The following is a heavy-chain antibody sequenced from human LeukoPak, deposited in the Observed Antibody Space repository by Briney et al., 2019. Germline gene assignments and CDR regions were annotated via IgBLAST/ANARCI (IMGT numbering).Heavy chain of an antibody. CDR1: GFTFSRYA. Sequence: GGSLRLSCAASGFTFSRYAMSWVRQAPGKGLEWVSGINRGGGRSYYADPVKGRFTVSGDSSKNTLYLQMNSLRAEDTAVYYCAKVGYYESSAYSYAAFDSWGQRTLVTVSS. CDR3: AKVGYYESSAYSYAAFDS. D-gene: IGHD3-22*01. CDR2: INRGGGRS. V-gene: IGHV3-23*01. J-gene: IGHJ4*02.